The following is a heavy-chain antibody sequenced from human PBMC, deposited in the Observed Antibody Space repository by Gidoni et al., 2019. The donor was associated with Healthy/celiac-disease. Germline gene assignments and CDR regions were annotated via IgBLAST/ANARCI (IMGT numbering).Heavy chain of an antibody. CDR1: GFTFSSYG. CDR2: ISYDGSNK. Sequence: QVQLVESGGGVVQPGRSLRLSCAASGFTFSSYGMHWVRQAPGKGLEWVAVISYDGSNKYYADSVKGRFTISRDNSKNTLYLQMNSLRAEDTAVYYCAKVLAARPTSDAFDIWGQGTMVTVSS. V-gene: IGHV3-30*18. CDR3: AKVLAARPTSDAFDI. D-gene: IGHD6-6*01. J-gene: IGHJ3*02.